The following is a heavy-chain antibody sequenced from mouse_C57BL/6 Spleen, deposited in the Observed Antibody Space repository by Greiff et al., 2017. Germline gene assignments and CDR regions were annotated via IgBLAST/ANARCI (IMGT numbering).Heavy chain of an antibody. J-gene: IGHJ4*01. CDR3: SRVPNWAYAMDY. Sequence: QVQLQQPGTELVKPGASVKLSCKASGYTFTSYWMHWVKQRPGQGLEWIGNINPSNGGTNYNEKFKSKATLTVDKSSSTAYMQLSSLTSENSAIYLFSRVPNWAYAMDYWGQGTSVTVSS. CDR1: GYTFTSYW. V-gene: IGHV1-53*01. D-gene: IGHD4-1*01. CDR2: INPSNGGT.